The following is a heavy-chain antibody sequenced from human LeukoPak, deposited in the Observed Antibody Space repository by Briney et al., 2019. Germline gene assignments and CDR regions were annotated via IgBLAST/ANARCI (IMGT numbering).Heavy chain of an antibody. Sequence: GGSLRLSCAASGFTFSSYAMHWVRQAPGKGLEWVAVISYDGSNKYYADSVKGRFTISRDNSKNTLYLQMNSLRAEDTAVYYCARGAYYDFWSGYYNGPYYFDYWGQGTLVTVSS. J-gene: IGHJ4*02. CDR2: ISYDGSNK. CDR1: GFTFSSYA. CDR3: ARGAYYDFWSGYYNGPYYFDY. V-gene: IGHV3-30*14. D-gene: IGHD3-3*01.